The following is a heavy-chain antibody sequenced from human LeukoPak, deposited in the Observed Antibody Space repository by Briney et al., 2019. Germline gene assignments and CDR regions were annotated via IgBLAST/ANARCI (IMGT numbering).Heavy chain of an antibody. CDR3: TRARGSFPPNWFDP. CDR1: GFTGFTYSNYA. Sequence: GGSLRLSCAASGFTGFTYSNYAMSWVRQAPGKGLEWVGFIRNKAYGGTTEYAASVKGRFTISRDDSKSIAYLQMNSLKTEDTALYYCTRARGSFPPNWFDPWGQGTLVTVSS. D-gene: IGHD6-19*01. V-gene: IGHV3-49*04. J-gene: IGHJ5*02. CDR2: IRNKAYGGTT.